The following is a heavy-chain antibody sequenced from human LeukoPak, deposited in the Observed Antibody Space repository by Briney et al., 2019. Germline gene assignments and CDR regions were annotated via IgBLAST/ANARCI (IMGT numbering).Heavy chain of an antibody. Sequence: PSETLSLTCGVSGYSISSGYYWGWIRQPPGKGLEWIGTMYYSGSTYYNPSLKSRVTMSVDTSKNQFSLKLSFVTAADTAVYYCARSAYYYDSSFDYWGQGTLVTVSS. D-gene: IGHD3-22*01. CDR3: ARSAYYYDSSFDY. CDR2: MYYSGST. CDR1: GYSISSGYY. J-gene: IGHJ4*02. V-gene: IGHV4-38-2*01.